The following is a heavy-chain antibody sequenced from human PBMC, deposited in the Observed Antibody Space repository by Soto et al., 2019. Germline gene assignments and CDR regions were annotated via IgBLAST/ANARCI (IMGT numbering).Heavy chain of an antibody. CDR3: ARALKNKLPPYYYAMDV. CDR2: ISPSDSAA. Sequence: EEQLVESGGGLVHPGGSLRLSCSASGFTFSRYEMNWVRQGPGRGLEWISYISPSDSAAYYADSVKGRFTISRDNAKNTLILQMTSLRAEDTAVYYCARALKNKLPPYYYAMDVWGQGTTVTVSS. CDR1: GFTFSRYE. D-gene: IGHD1-1*01. J-gene: IGHJ6*02. V-gene: IGHV3-48*03.